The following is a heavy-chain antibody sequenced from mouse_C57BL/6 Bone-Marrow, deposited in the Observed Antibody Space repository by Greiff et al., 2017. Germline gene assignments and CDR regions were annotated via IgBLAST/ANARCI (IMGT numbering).Heavy chain of an antibody. CDR1: EYEFPSHD. J-gene: IGHJ1*03. CDR3: ARRGNYEGYFDV. D-gene: IGHD2-1*01. V-gene: IGHV5-2*01. Sequence: EVQGVESGGGLVQPGESLKLSCESNEYEFPSHDMSWVRTTPEKRLELVAAINSDGGSTYYPDTMERRFIISRDNTKKTLYLQMSSLRSEDTAVYYCARRGNYEGYFDVWGTGTTVTVSS. CDR2: INSDGGST.